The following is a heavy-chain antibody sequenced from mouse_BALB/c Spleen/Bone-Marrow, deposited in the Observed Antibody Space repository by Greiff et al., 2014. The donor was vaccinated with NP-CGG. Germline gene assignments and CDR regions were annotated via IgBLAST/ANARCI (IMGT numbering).Heavy chain of an antibody. CDR2: ISDGSSTI. CDR1: GFTFSSFG. CDR3: AKLDVGGY. J-gene: IGHJ2*01. Sequence: EVKLMESGGGLVQPGGSRKLSCAASGFTFSSFGMHWVRQAPEKGLEWVAYISDGSSTIYYADTVKGRFTIFRDNPKNTLFLQMTNLRSEETAMYYCAKLDVGGYWGQGTPLTVSS. V-gene: IGHV5-17*02.